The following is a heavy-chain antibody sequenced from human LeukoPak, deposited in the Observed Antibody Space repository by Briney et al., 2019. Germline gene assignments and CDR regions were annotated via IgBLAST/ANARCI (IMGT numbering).Heavy chain of an antibody. V-gene: IGHV3-21*01. D-gene: IGHD2-2*01. Sequence: PGGSLRLSCAASGFTFSDYNMNWVRQAPGKGLDWVSSISSSSSYMYYGNSVKGRFTVSRDNAKNSLYLQMNSLRAEDTAVYYCARDDCSSTSCYGAPVPMDVWGKGTTVTVSS. CDR1: GFTFSDYN. J-gene: IGHJ6*04. CDR2: ISSSSSYM. CDR3: ARDDCSSTSCYGAPVPMDV.